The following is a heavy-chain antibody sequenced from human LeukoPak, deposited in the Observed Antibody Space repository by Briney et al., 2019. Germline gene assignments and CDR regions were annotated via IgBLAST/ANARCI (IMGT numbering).Heavy chain of an antibody. CDR2: VYYNGSA. CDR3: ARKGGHFDY. D-gene: IGHD2-15*01. CDR1: GESISYYY. J-gene: IGHJ4*02. V-gene: IGHV4-59*01. Sequence: SETLSLTCTVSGESISYYYWSRIRQSPGKGLEWIGYVYYNGSAEYNPSLKSRVTISVDMSKNQFSLKVSSVTAADTAIYYCARKGGHFDYWGQGTLVTVSS.